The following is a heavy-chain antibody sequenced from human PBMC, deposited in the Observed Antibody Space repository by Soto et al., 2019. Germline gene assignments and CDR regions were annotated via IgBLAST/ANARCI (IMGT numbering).Heavy chain of an antibody. J-gene: IGHJ4*02. Sequence: QVQLQESGPGLVKPSETLSLTCTVSGGSISSYYWSWIRQPPGKGLEWIGYIYYSGSTYYNPSLKCRVTISVDTSKNHFSLKLSSVTAADTAVYYCARGGNNYNILTYFDYWGQGTLVTVSS. V-gene: IGHV4-59*12. D-gene: IGHD3-9*01. CDR3: ARGGNNYNILTYFDY. CDR2: IYYSGST. CDR1: GGSISSYY.